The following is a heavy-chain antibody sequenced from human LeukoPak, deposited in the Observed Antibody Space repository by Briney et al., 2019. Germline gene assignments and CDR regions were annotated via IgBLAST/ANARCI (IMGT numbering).Heavy chain of an antibody. D-gene: IGHD3-22*01. J-gene: IGHJ5*02. CDR3: ARGRDYYAVSGYHNWFDA. Sequence: ASVKASCKASGYTFTRYYMHWVRQAPGQGLEWMGIISPSGETTSYAQKFQGRVTMTRDTSTRTVYLDLSSLRSEDTAVYYCARGRDYYAVSGYHNWFDAWGQGTLVTVSS. CDR2: ISPSGETT. V-gene: IGHV1-46*01. CDR1: GYTFTRYY.